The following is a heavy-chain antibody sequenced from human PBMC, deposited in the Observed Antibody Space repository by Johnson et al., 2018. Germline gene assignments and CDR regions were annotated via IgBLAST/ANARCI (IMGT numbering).Heavy chain of an antibody. Sequence: EVQLVESGGGLVQPGRSLRLSCAASGFTFDDYAMHWVRQAPGKGLEWVSGISGNSGSIGYADSVKGGFTISRDNAKNSLYLQMNSLRAKGTALYYGAKADSNYYYYGMDVWGQGTTVTVSS. CDR1: GFTFDDYA. V-gene: IGHV3-9*01. CDR3: AKADSNYYYYGMDV. CDR2: ISGNSGSI. J-gene: IGHJ6*02. D-gene: IGHD4-11*01.